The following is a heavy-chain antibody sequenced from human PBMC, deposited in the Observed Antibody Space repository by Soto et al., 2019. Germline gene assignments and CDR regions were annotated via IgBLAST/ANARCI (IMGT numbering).Heavy chain of an antibody. CDR2: IWYDGSKT. CDR1: GMTFNRNG. V-gene: IGHV3-33*01. CDR3: ARDRSAGDYFYYGMDV. D-gene: IGHD1-1*01. Sequence: GGSLRLSCAASGMTFNRNGMHWVRQAPGKGLEWVAVIWYDGSKTAYSDSVKGRFTISRDNAKNTLYLQMNSVRDEDTAIYYCARDRSAGDYFYYGMDVWRQRTTVTVPS. J-gene: IGHJ6*02.